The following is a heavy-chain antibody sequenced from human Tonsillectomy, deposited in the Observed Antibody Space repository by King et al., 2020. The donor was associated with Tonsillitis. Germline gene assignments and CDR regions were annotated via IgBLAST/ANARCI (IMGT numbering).Heavy chain of an antibody. CDR1: GGSISSGGYY. CDR2: IYYSGST. J-gene: IGHJ6*02. Sequence: QLQESGPGLVKPSQTLSLTCTVSGGSISSGGYYWTWIRQHPGKGLEWIGYIYYSGSTYYNPSLKSRVTISVDTSKNQFSLKLSSVTAADTALYYCARFCARYYGSGPVDHCYGMDVWGQGTTVTVSS. CDR3: ARFCARYYGSGPVDHCYGMDV. D-gene: IGHD3-10*01. V-gene: IGHV4-31*03.